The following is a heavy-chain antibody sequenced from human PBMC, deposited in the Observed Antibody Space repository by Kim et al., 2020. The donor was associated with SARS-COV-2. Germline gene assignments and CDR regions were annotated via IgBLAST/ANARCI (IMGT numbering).Heavy chain of an antibody. CDR2: IWYDGSNK. CDR1: GFTFSSSA. D-gene: IGHD5-12*01. J-gene: IGHJ4*02. Sequence: GGSLRLSCAASGFTFSSSAMHWVRQAPGKGLEWVAVIWYDGSNKYYADSVKGRFTISRDNSKNTLYLQMNSLRAEDTAVYYCAKGGHSGYDPLNWWGQGTLVTASS. CDR3: AKGGHSGYDPLNW. V-gene: IGHV3-33*06.